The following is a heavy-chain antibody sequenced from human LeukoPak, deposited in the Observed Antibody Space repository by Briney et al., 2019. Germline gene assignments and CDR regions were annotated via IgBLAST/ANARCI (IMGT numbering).Heavy chain of an antibody. D-gene: IGHD1-26*01. V-gene: IGHV4-59*02. J-gene: IGHJ3*02. CDR3: VRDWEGFNFDI. Sequence: SETLSLTCTVSGGSVSSYYWSWVRQPPGEGLEWIAYVYNSGTTNYNPSHKSRVTISVDRSKNQFSLKMNSVTAADTAVYYCVRDWEGFNFDIWGQGTMVTVSS. CDR2: VYNSGTT. CDR1: GGSVSSYY.